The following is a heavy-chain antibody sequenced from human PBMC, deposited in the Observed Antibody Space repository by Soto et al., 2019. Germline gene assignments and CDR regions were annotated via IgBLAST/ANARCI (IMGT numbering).Heavy chain of an antibody. Sequence: QVHLVESGGGVVQPGRSLRLSCAASGFTFSSYAMHWVRQAPGEGLEWVATISYDGRNKDYAASVKGRLSFSRDNSKNTVDLQMDSLRVEGTAVYYCAKDGGGYNSGYSAFWGQGTLVTVSS. CDR3: AKDGGGYNSGYSAF. V-gene: IGHV3-30*04. J-gene: IGHJ4*02. CDR1: GFTFSSYA. CDR2: ISYDGRNK. D-gene: IGHD5-18*01.